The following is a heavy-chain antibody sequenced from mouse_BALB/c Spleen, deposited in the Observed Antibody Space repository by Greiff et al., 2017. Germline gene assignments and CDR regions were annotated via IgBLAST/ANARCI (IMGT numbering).Heavy chain of an antibody. V-gene: IGHV1-7*01. J-gene: IGHJ2*01. CDR2: INPSTGYT. D-gene: IGHD4-1*01. CDR1: GYTFTSYW. CDR3: GGVLTGTVDY. Sequence: VQLHQSGAELAKPGASVKMSCKASGYTFTSYWMHWVKQRPGQGLEWIGYINPSTGYTEYNQKFKDKATLTADKSSSTAYMQLSSLTSEDSAVYYCGGVLTGTVDYWGQGTTLTVSS.